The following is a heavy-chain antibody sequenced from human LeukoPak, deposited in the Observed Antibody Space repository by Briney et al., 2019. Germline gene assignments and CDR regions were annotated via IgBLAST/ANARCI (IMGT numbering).Heavy chain of an antibody. V-gene: IGHV1-2*06. Sequence: ASVKVSCKASGYTFTGYYMHWVRQAPGQGLEWMGRINPNSGGTNYAQKFQGRVTMTRDTSISTAYMELSRLRSDDTAVYYCARDAKNYDFWSGYYRDFDYWGQGTLVTVSS. D-gene: IGHD3-3*01. J-gene: IGHJ4*02. CDR3: ARDAKNYDFWSGYYRDFDY. CDR2: INPNSGGT. CDR1: GYTFTGYY.